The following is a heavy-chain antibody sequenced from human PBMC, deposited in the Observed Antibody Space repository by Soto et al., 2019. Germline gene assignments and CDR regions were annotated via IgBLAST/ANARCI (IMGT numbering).Heavy chain of an antibody. J-gene: IGHJ6*03. V-gene: IGHV4-39*01. D-gene: IGHD3-3*01. CDR3: ARQGRGLFGVVTVYYYYYMDV. CDR2: IYYSGST. CDR1: GGSISSSSYY. Sequence: SETLSLTCTVSGGSISSSSYYWGWIRQPPGKGLEWIGSIYYSGSTYYNPSLKSRVTISVDTSKNQFSLKLSSVTAADTAVYYCARQGRGLFGVVTVYYYYYMDVWGKGTTVTVSS.